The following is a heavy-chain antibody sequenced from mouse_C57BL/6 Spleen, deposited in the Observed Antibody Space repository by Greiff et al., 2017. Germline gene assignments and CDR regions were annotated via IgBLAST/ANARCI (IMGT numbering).Heavy chain of an antibody. J-gene: IGHJ3*01. D-gene: IGHD2-4*01. CDR3: ASEHDYDWPWFAY. CDR1: GYTFTSYW. CDR2: IYPGSGST. Sequence: QVQLKQPGAELVKPGASVKMSCKASGYTFTSYWITWVKQRPGQGLEWIGDIYPGSGSTNYNEKFKSKATLTVDKSSSKAYMQLRSLTSEDSAVYYCASEHDYDWPWFAYWGQGTLVTVSA. V-gene: IGHV1-55*01.